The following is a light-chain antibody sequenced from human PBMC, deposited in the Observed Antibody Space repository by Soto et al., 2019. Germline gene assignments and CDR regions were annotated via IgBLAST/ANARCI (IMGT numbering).Light chain of an antibody. J-gene: IGKJ1*01. Sequence: EIVLTQSPGTLSLSPGERATLSCRASQSVSSSYLAWYQQKPGQAPRRLIYGASSRATGIPDRFSGSGSGADFTLNISGLEPEDFEVYYCQQYGSSPPRTVGQGTKVEFK. CDR1: QSVSSSY. CDR2: GAS. V-gene: IGKV3-20*01. CDR3: QQYGSSPPRT.